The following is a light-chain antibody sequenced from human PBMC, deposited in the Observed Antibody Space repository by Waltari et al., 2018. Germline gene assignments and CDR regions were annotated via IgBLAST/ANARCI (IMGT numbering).Light chain of an antibody. CDR3: TSYTGYSTYV. Sequence: QSALTQPPSVSGSPGQSVTISCTGTSSDVGGYNRVSWYQQSPGTAPKLVIFEVSNRPSGVPDRFSGSKSCNTASLTIFGLQAEDEADYYCTSYTGYSTYVFGTGTKVTVL. V-gene: IGLV2-18*02. CDR2: EVS. CDR1: SSDVGGYNR. J-gene: IGLJ1*01.